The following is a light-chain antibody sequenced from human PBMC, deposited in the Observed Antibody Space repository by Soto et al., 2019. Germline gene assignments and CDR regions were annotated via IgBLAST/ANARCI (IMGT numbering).Light chain of an antibody. CDR3: CSYAGTYSFVV. Sequence: QSALTQPRSVSGSPGQSVTIPCTGTTSDVGGYNYVSWYQQHPGKAPKLMIYDVSKRPSGVPDRFSGSKSGNTASLTISGLQAEDEAEYYCCSYAGTYSFVVFGGGTKLTVL. J-gene: IGLJ2*01. CDR2: DVS. CDR1: TSDVGGYNY. V-gene: IGLV2-11*01.